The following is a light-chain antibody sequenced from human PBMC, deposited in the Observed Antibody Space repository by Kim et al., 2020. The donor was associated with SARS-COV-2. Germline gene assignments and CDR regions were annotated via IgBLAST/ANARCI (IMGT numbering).Light chain of an antibody. Sequence: APGETARITCGGDNMGSRSVHWYQQKPGQAPVLVMYYDRDRPAGIPERFSGSNSGNTATLTISRVEAGDEADYYCQVWDSRSDHWVFGGGTKLTVL. J-gene: IGLJ3*02. CDR1: NMGSRS. CDR3: QVWDSRSDHWV. V-gene: IGLV3-21*04. CDR2: YDR.